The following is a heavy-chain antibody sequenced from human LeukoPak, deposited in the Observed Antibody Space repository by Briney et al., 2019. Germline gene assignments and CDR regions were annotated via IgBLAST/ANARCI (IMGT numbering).Heavy chain of an antibody. CDR2: IKQDGSEK. CDR1: GFTFSSYW. D-gene: IGHD5-12*01. Sequence: GGSLRLSCAVSGFTFSSYWMTWVRQAPGKGLEWVATIKQDGSEKYYVDSVQGRFTISSDNAKNSLYLQMNSLRAEDTAVYYCAKYRGLRLYYFDYWGQGTLVTVSS. J-gene: IGHJ4*02. CDR3: AKYRGLRLYYFDY. V-gene: IGHV3-7*01.